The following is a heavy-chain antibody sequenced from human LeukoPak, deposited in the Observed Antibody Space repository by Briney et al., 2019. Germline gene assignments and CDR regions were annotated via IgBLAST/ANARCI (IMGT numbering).Heavy chain of an antibody. Sequence: PGGSLRLSCAASGFTLSNAWMSWVRQAPGKGLEWVSAISDNGGRTFYADSVKGRFTISRDNSRNTLFLQMNSLRADDTAVYYCAKDSYDTSIWGQGTLVTVSS. D-gene: IGHD3-22*01. CDR1: GFTLSNAW. V-gene: IGHV3-23*01. CDR3: AKDSYDTSI. CDR2: ISDNGGRT. J-gene: IGHJ4*02.